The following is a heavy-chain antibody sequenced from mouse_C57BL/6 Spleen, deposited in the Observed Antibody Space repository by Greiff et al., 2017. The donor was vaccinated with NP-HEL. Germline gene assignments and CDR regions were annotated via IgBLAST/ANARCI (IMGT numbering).Heavy chain of an antibody. V-gene: IGHV1-66*01. D-gene: IGHD1-1*01. J-gene: IGHJ4*01. CDR3: ARSGSSYAMDY. Sequence: QVQLQQSGPELVKPGASVKISCKASGYSFTSYYIHWVKQRPGQGLEWIGWIYPGSGNTKYNEKFKGKATLTADTSSSTAYMQLSSLTSEDSAVYYCARSGSSYAMDYWGQGTSVTVSS. CDR1: GYSFTSYY. CDR2: IYPGSGNT.